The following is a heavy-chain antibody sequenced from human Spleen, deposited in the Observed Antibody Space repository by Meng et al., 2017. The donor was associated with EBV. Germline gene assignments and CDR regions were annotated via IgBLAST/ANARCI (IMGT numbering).Heavy chain of an antibody. CDR2: ISTNSGNT. V-gene: IGHV1-18*01. J-gene: IGHJ4*02. Sequence: QVELVRSGAEVKKPGAEVKVACKASGYMFTSYGISWVRQAPGQGLEWMGSISTNSGNTNYAKRLQGRVTMTIDRSTSTAYVELRSLTSDDTAVYYCARGQGIPWPFWGQGTLVTVSS. CDR3: ARGQGIPWPF. CDR1: GYMFTSYG. D-gene: IGHD2-21*01.